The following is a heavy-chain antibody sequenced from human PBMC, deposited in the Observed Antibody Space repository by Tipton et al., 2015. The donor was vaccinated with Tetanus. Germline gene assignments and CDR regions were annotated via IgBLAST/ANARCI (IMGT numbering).Heavy chain of an antibody. D-gene: IGHD6-19*01. CDR2: VSYSGRT. CDR1: GGSVRSGSYS. CDR3: ARPVKQWLVPVDS. Sequence: TLSLTCTVSGGSVRSGSYSWNWIRQPPGKGLEWLAYVSYSGRTNSNYFLKSRITVSQDTSKNQFSLRLTSVTAADTAVYYCARPVKQWLVPVDSWGQGTLVTVSS. J-gene: IGHJ4*02. V-gene: IGHV4-61*01.